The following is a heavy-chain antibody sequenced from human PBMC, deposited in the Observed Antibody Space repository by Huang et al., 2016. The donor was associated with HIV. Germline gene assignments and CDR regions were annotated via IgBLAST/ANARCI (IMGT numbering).Heavy chain of an antibody. V-gene: IGHV3-30*04. CDR2: IAYTGSNI. J-gene: IGHJ4*02. D-gene: IGHD3-22*01. CDR1: GFTFTNYA. CDR3: ARGRDGRSGFYFGDFDN. Sequence: QVQLVESGGGVVQPGRSLRLSCAASGFTFTNYAMHWVRQAPGKGREWVTCIAYTGSNIYYTDSVKGRFSISRDNSKSTMFLHMNRLRFEDTAVYYCARGRDGRSGFYFGDFDNWGQGILVTVSS.